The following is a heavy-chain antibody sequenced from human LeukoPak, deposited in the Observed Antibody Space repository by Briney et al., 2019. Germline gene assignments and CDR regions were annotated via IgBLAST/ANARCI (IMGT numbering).Heavy chain of an antibody. D-gene: IGHD3-10*01. J-gene: IGHJ4*02. CDR3: ARGYGSGN. CDR2: ISYDGSNK. V-gene: IGHV3-30*04. CDR1: GFTFSSYA. Sequence: GRSLRLSCAASGFTFSSYAMHWVRQAPGKGLEWVAVISYDGSNKYYADSVKGRFTISRDNSKNTLYLQMNSLRAEDTVVYYCARGYGSGNWGQGTLVTVSS.